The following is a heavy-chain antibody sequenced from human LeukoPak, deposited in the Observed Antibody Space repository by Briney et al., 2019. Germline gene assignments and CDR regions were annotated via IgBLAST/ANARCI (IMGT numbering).Heavy chain of an antibody. V-gene: IGHV3-74*03. D-gene: IGHD2-2*01. CDR3: ARDWYHAIDY. Sequence: GGSLRLSCAASGFTFSSYAMSWVRQAPGKELVWVARIESDGRRTTYAESVKGRFTISRDNAKNTLYLEMNSLRVEDTAVYYCARDWYHAIDYWGQGTLVTVSS. CDR2: IESDGRRT. J-gene: IGHJ4*02. CDR1: GFTFSSYA.